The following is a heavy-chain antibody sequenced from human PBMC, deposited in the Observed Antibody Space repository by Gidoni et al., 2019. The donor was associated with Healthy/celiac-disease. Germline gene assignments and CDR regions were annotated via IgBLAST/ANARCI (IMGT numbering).Heavy chain of an antibody. Sequence: QVQLQQWGAGLLKPSETLSLTCAVYGGSFSGYYWSWIRQPPGKGLGWIGEINHSGSTNYNPSLKSRVTISVDTSKNQFSLKLSSVTAADTAVYYCARGPLPRGAFDIWGQGTMVTVSS. CDR1: GGSFSGYY. CDR3: ARGPLPRGAFDI. J-gene: IGHJ3*02. V-gene: IGHV4-34*01. CDR2: INHSGST.